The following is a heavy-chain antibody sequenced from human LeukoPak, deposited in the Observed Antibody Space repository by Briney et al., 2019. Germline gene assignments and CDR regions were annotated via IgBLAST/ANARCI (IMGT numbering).Heavy chain of an antibody. CDR1: GYSISSGYY. J-gene: IGHJ3*02. CDR3: ARDIVVVPAAPEAFDI. Sequence: SETLSLTCTVSGYSISSGYYWGWIRQPPGKGLEWIGSIYHSGSTYYNPSLKSRVTISVDTSKNQFSLKLSSVTAADTAVYYCARDIVVVPAAPEAFDIWGQGAMVTVSS. D-gene: IGHD2-2*01. CDR2: IYHSGST. V-gene: IGHV4-38-2*02.